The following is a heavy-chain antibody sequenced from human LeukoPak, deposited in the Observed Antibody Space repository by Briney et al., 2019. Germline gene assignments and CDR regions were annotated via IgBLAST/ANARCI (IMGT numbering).Heavy chain of an antibody. CDR1: GFTFRTYS. D-gene: IGHD3/OR15-3a*01. J-gene: IGHJ4*02. V-gene: IGHV3-48*04. CDR3: ARSRGTGPGAFFDY. Sequence: GGSLRLSCAASGFTFRTYSMNWVRQAPGKGLEWVSYISSSSSTIYYADSVKGRFTISRDNAKNSLYLQMNILRAEDTAVYYCARSRGTGPGAFFDYWGQGSLVTVSS. CDR2: ISSSSSTI.